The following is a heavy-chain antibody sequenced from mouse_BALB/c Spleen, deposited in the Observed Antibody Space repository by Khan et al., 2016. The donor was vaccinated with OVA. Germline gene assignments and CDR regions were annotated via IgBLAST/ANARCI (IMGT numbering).Heavy chain of an antibody. CDR2: IWSDGST. V-gene: IGHV2-6-1*01. CDR3: AREPYYHYCIMDY. D-gene: IGHD2-10*01. J-gene: IGHJ4*01. Sequence: QVQLKESGPGLVAPSQSLSITCTISGFSLTNYGVHWVRQPPGKGLEWLVVIWSDGSTTYDSALKSRLTISKDNSTSQVFLEMDSLQTDDTAMDYCAREPYYHYCIMDYWGQGTSVTVSS. CDR1: GFSLTNYG.